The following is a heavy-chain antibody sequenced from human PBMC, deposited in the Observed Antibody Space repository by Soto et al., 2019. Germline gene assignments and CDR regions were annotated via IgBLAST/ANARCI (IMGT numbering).Heavy chain of an antibody. CDR2: INSDGSST. CDR1: GFTFSSYW. CDR3: ARGHGTYYYDSSGYRDAFDI. J-gene: IGHJ3*02. Sequence: GGSLRLSCAASGFTFSSYWMHWVRQAPGKGLVWVSRINSDGSSTSYADSVKCRFTISRDNAKNTLYLQMNSLRAEDTALYYCARGHGTYYYDSSGYRDAFDIWGQGTMVTVSS. V-gene: IGHV3-74*01. D-gene: IGHD3-22*01.